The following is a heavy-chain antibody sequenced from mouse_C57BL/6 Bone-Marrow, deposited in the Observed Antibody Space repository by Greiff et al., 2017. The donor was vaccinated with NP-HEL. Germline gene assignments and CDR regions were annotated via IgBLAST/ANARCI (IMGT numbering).Heavy chain of an antibody. D-gene: IGHD1-1*01. V-gene: IGHV1-64*01. J-gene: IGHJ4*01. CDR1: GYTFTSYW. CDR2: IHPNSGST. CDR3: ARSLYGSSLYYAMDY. Sequence: VQLQQSGAELVKPGASVKLSCKASGYTFTSYWMHWVKQRPGQGLEWIGMIHPNSGSTNYNEKFKSKATLTVDKSSSTAYMQLSSLTSEDSAVYYCARSLYGSSLYYAMDYWGQGTSVTVSS.